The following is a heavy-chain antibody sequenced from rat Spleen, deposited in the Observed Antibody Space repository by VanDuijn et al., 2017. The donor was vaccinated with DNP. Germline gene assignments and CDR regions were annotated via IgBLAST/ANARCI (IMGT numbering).Heavy chain of an antibody. D-gene: IGHD4-1*01. CDR3: ARYSLIKRVWDY. V-gene: IGHV3-1*01. J-gene: IGHJ2*01. CDR1: AYSITITY. CDR2: ITYSGTT. Sequence: EVQLQESGPGLVKPSQSLSLTCSVTAYSITITYWGWIRKFPGNKMEYIGHITYSGTTNYNPSLKSRISITRDTSKNQFFLQMNSLRSEDMATYYCARYSLIKRVWDYWGQGVTVTVSS.